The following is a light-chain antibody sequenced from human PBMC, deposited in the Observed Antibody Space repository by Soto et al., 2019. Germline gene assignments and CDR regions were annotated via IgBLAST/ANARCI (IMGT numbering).Light chain of an antibody. CDR2: GAS. J-gene: IGKJ2*01. V-gene: IGKV3-15*01. CDR3: QQYNIWPPYT. Sequence: EIVMTQSPATLPVSPGERATLYCKASQRLSSNLAWYQQKPGQPPRLLIYGASTRASGIPARFSGSGSGTEFTLTISGLQSEDFALYYCQQYNIWPPYTFGQGTKLEIK. CDR1: QRLSSN.